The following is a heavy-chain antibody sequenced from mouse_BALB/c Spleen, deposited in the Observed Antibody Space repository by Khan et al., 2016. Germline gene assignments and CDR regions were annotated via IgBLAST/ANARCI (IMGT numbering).Heavy chain of an antibody. CDR3: ARSDYGDKDAMDY. CDR1: GYSITSDYA. V-gene: IGHV3-2*02. D-gene: IGHD1-1*01. J-gene: IGHJ4*01. CDR2: ISYSGST. Sequence: EVQLQESGPGLVKPSQSLSLTCTVTGYSITSDYAWNWIRQFPGNRQEWMGYISYSGSTSYNPSLKSRISITRDTSKNQFFLQLNSVTSEDTATYYCARSDYGDKDAMDYWGQGTSVTVSS.